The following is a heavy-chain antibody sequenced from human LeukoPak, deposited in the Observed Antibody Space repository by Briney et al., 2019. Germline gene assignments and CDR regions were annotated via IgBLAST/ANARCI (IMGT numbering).Heavy chain of an antibody. J-gene: IGHJ4*02. CDR1: GFAFSSLA. CDR3: ARVGSRYCSGANCYDGF. V-gene: IGHV3-30-3*01. D-gene: IGHD2-15*01. CDR2: ISYDGNNQ. Sequence: PGTSLRLSCAVSGFAFSSLAMHWVRQAPGKGLEWVAFISYDGNNQYYADSVKGRFTISRDNSKNTLYLQMNNLRAEDTAIYYCARVGSRYCSGANCYDGFWVQATLVSVSS.